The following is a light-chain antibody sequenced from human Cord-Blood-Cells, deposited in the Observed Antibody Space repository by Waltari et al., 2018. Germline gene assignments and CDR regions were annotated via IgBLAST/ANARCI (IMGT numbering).Light chain of an antibody. CDR2: AAS. CDR3: MQALQTPRT. V-gene: IGKV1-39*01. Sequence: DIQMTQSPSSLSASVGDRVTITCRASQSISSYLNWYQQKPGKAPKLLIYAASSLQSGVPSRFSGSGSGTDFTLKISRVEAEDVGVYYCMQALQTPRTFGQGTKLEIK. CDR1: QSISSY. J-gene: IGKJ2*01.